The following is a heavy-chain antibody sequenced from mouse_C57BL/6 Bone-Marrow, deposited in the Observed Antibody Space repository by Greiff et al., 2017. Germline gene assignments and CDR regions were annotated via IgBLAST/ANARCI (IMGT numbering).Heavy chain of an antibody. CDR2: IDPEDGET. D-gene: IGHD2-4*01. Sequence: EVQLQQSGAELVKPGASVKLSCTASGFNIKDDYMPWVKQRTEQGLEWIGRIDPEDGETKYAPKFQGKATITADTSSNTAYLQLSSLTAENTADYYCAHCDCVAGDYWGQGTTLTVSA. CDR3: AHCDCVAGDY. V-gene: IGHV14-2*01. CDR1: GFNIKDDY. J-gene: IGHJ2*01.